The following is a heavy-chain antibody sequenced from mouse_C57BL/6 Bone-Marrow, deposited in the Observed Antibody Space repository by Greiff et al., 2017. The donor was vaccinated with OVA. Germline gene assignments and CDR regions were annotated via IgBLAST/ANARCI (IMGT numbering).Heavy chain of an antibody. CDR3: VRTDYYGSSPWFAY. CDR1: GFSFNTYA. V-gene: IGHV10-1*01. CDR2: IRSKSNNYAT. J-gene: IGHJ3*01. Sequence: EVQVVESGGGLVQPKGSLKLSCAASGFSFNTYAMNWVRQAPGKGLEWVARIRSKSNNYATYYADSVKDRFTISRDDSESMLYLQMNNLKTEDTAMYYCVRTDYYGSSPWFAYWGQGTLVTVSA. D-gene: IGHD1-1*01.